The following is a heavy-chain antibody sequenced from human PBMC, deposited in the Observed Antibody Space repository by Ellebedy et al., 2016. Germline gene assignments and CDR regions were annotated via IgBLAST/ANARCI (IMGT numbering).Heavy chain of an antibody. D-gene: IGHD3-22*01. CDR3: ARDLRGYDYDTTWDY. CDR1: GYTFTRYF. J-gene: IGHJ4*02. V-gene: IGHV1-18*01. CDR2: ISAYNGNT. Sequence: ASVKVSXXASGYTFTRYFIHWVRQAPGQGLEWVGWISAYNGNTNYAQTFQGRVTMTTDTSTSTAYMELRALRSDDTAVYYCARDLRGYDYDTTWDYWGQGTLVSVSS.